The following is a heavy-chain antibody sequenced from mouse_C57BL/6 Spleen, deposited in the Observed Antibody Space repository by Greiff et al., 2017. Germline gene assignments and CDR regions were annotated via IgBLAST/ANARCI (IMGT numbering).Heavy chain of an antibody. CDR3: ARYRYYGSSYEAY. D-gene: IGHD1-1*01. V-gene: IGHV1-9*01. Sequence: QVQLQQSGAELMKPGASVKLSCKATGYTFTGYWIEWVKQRPGHGLEWLGEILPGSGSTNYNEKFKGKATFTADTSSNTAYMQLRSLTTEDSAISNSARYRYYGSSYEAYWGQGTLVTVSA. CDR1: GYTFTGYW. J-gene: IGHJ3*01. CDR2: ILPGSGST.